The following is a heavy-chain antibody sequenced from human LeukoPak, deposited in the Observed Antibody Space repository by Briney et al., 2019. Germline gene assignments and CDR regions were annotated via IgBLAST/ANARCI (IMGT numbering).Heavy chain of an antibody. D-gene: IGHD2/OR15-2a*01. CDR1: GFTFSSYA. CDR3: ARDSSITLSLDY. Sequence: PGGSLRLSCAASGFTFSSYALHWVRQAPGKGLEFVASISADGDSTSYAHSVKGRFTISRDNAKNTLYLQMGRLRAEDMAVYYCARDSSITLSLDYWGQGTQVTVFS. J-gene: IGHJ4*02. V-gene: IGHV3-64*01. CDR2: ISADGDST.